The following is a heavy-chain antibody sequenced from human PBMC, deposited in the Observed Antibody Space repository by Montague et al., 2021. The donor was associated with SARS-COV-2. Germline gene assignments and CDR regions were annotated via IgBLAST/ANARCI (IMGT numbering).Heavy chain of an antibody. D-gene: IGHD3-10*01. V-gene: IGHV4-59*11. J-gene: IGHJ5*02. CDR1: GDSISSHF. Sequence: SKTLSLTCTVSGDSISSHFWAYIRQPPGKRLEWIGYINYRGATNYNSSLGSRVMMSVDTSKNQFSLQLTSVTAADTAVYYCARATSVRGAVSWFDPWGQGTLVTVSS. CDR2: INYRGAT. CDR3: ARATSVRGAVSWFDP.